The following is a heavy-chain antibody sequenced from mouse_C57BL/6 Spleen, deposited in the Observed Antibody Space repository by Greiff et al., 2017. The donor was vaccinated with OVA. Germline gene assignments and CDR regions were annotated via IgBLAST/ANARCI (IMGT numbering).Heavy chain of an antibody. V-gene: IGHV10-1*01. Sequence: EVKLMESGGGLVQPKGSLKLSCAASGFSFNTYAMNWVRQAPGKGLEWVARIRSKSNNYATYYADSVKDRFTISRDDSESMLYLQMNNLKTEDTAMYYCVSPYDSAWFAYWGQGTLVTVSA. CDR3: VSPYDSAWFAY. CDR2: IRSKSNNYAT. CDR1: GFSFNTYA. D-gene: IGHD2-4*01. J-gene: IGHJ3*01.